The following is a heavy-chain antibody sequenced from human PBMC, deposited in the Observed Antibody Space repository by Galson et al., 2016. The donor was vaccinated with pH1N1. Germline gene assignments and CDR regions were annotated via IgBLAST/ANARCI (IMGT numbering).Heavy chain of an antibody. CDR2: ISSSGYTI. J-gene: IGHJ3*02. CDR1: GFTFSDHY. D-gene: IGHD3-10*01. V-gene: IGHV3-11*01. Sequence: SLRLSCAASGFTFSDHYMTWIRRAPGKGLEWVSYISSSGYTILYTDSVKGRFTISRDNAKSSLYLQMNSLRAEDTAVYYCASAPRLGELELGDVFDIWGQGTMVTVSS. CDR3: ASAPRLGELELGDVFDI.